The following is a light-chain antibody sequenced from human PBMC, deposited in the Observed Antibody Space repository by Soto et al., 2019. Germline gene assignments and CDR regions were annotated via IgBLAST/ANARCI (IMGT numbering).Light chain of an antibody. CDR3: MQALQAPRT. Sequence: DILRTQSPLSLPVTPGEPASISCRSSQSLLHSNGYYYLDWYLQKPGQSPQLLIFLGSNRASGVPDRFSGSGSGTDSTLKISRVEAEDVGVYYCMQALQAPRTFGQGTKLEIK. V-gene: IGKV2-28*01. J-gene: IGKJ2*01. CDR2: LGS. CDR1: QSLLHSNGYYY.